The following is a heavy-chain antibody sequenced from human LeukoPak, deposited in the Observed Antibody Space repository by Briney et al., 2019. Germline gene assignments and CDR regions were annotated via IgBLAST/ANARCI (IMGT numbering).Heavy chain of an antibody. Sequence: GGSLRLSCAASGFTFSSYGMHWVRQAPGKGLEWVAVISYDGNNKYYADSVKGRFTISRDNSKNTLYLQMNSLRAEDTAVYYCAKSKGTTGTTGVDYWGQGTPVTVSS. CDR2: ISYDGNNK. CDR3: AKSKGTTGTTGVDY. J-gene: IGHJ4*02. V-gene: IGHV3-30*18. D-gene: IGHD1-1*01. CDR1: GFTFSSYG.